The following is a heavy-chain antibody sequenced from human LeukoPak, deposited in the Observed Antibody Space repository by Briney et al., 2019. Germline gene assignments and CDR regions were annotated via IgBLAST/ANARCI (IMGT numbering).Heavy chain of an antibody. J-gene: IGHJ4*02. V-gene: IGHV3-74*01. Sequence: GGSLRLSCAASGFTFSSNWMHWVRQAPGKGLVWVSRINEDGSTTNYADSVKGRSAIFRDNAKNTLYLQMNSLRAEDTAVYYCVRDLGGRSGHWGQGTLVTVSS. CDR3: VRDLGGRSGH. D-gene: IGHD1-26*01. CDR1: GFTFSSNW. CDR2: INEDGSTT.